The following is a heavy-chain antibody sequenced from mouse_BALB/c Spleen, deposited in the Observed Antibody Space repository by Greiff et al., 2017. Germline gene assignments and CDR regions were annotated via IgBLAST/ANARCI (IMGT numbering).Heavy chain of an antibody. CDR2: ISSGGSYT. CDR3: AALTTVDSMDY. D-gene: IGHD1-1*01. V-gene: IGHV5-9-4*01. J-gene: IGHJ4*01. Sequence: EVKVVESGGGLVKPGGSLKLSCAASGFTFSSYAMSWVRQSPEKRLEWVAEISSGGSYTYYPDTVTGRFTISRDNAKNTLYLEMSSLRSEDTAMYYCAALTTVDSMDYWGQGTSVTVSA. CDR1: GFTFSSYA.